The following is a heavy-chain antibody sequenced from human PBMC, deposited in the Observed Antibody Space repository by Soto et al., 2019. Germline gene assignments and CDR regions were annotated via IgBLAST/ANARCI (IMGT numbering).Heavy chain of an antibody. CDR1: GGSIRSYY. V-gene: IGHV4-59*01. CDR3: ARNYGHAFDI. J-gene: IGHJ3*02. Sequence: PSETLSLTCTVPGGSIRSYYWSWIRQPPGKGLEWIGYIYYSGSTNYNPSLKSRVTISVDTSKNQFSLKLSSVTAADTAVYYCARNYGHAFDIWGQGTMVTVSS. D-gene: IGHD1-7*01. CDR2: IYYSGST.